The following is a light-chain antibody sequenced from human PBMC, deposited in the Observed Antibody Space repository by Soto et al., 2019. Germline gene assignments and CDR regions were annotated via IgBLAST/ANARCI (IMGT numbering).Light chain of an antibody. V-gene: IGLV1-51*02. CDR1: SSNIGITS. CDR2: END. Sequence: QSVLTQPPSVSAAPGQKVTISCSGSSSNIGITSVSWYQQLPEAAPKLLIYENDKRPSGIPDRFSGSKSGTSATLGITGLQTGDEADYYCGTWDSSLSADVFGTGTKHTV. CDR3: GTWDSSLSADV. J-gene: IGLJ1*01.